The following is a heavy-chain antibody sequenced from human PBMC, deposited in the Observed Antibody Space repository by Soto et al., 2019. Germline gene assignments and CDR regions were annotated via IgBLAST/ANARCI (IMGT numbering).Heavy chain of an antibody. D-gene: IGHD5-12*01. Sequence: PSATLSLTCTVSDGSVSSGTYYWTWIRQPPGKGLEWIGYIYSSGSTLYNPSLKSRVIISVDTSMNQFSLKLSSVTAADTAVYYCARDSLALFDSWGQGTLVTVSS. CDR1: DGSVSSGTYY. J-gene: IGHJ4*02. V-gene: IGHV4-61*01. CDR2: IYSSGST. CDR3: ARDSLALFDS.